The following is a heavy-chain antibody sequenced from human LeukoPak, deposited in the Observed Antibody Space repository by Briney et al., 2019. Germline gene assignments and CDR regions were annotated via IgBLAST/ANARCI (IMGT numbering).Heavy chain of an antibody. J-gene: IGHJ6*03. CDR1: GGSISGYY. CDR2: IYYTGST. D-gene: IGHD5-12*01. CDR3: ARVVYSGYDFRGAMDV. Sequence: SGTLSLTCTISGGSISGYYWSWIRQPPGKGLEWIGYIYYTGSTNHNPSLKSRVTISVDTSKNQFSLKLSSVTAADTAVYYCARVVYSGYDFRGAMDVWGKGTTVTVSS. V-gene: IGHV4-59*01.